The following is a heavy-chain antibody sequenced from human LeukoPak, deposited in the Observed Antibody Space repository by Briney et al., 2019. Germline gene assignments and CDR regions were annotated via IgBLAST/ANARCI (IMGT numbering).Heavy chain of an antibody. CDR1: GGSISSSSYY. V-gene: IGHV4-39*07. Sequence: PSETLSLTCTVSGGSISSSSYYWGWIRQPPGKGLEWIESIYYSGSTYYNPSLKSRVTISVGTSKNQFSLKLSSVTAADTAVYYCARSMVREGDYWGQGTLVTVSS. J-gene: IGHJ4*02. CDR3: ARSMVREGDY. D-gene: IGHD3-10*01. CDR2: IYYSGST.